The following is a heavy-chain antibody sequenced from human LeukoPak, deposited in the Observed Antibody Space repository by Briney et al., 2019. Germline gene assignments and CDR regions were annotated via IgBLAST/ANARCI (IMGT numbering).Heavy chain of an antibody. D-gene: IGHD5-12*01. V-gene: IGHV4-38-2*01. CDR3: ARVDKGYYYYMDV. CDR1: GYSISSGYY. J-gene: IGHJ6*03. Sequence: SETLSLTCAVSGYSISSGYYWGWIRQPPGKGLGGIGSIYHSGSTDYNPSLKSRVPISVDTSKNQFSRKLSSVTAADTAVYYCARVDKGYYYYMDVWGKGTTVTVSS. CDR2: IYHSGST.